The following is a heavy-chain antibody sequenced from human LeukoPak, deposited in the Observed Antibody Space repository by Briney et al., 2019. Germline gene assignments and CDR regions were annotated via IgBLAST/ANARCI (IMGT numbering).Heavy chain of an antibody. CDR1: GGSIRSSSYY. D-gene: IGHD3-3*01. Sequence: SETPSLTCTVSGGSIRSSSYYWGWIRQPPGKGLEWIGEINHSGSTNYNPSLKSRVTISVDTSKNQFSLKLSSVTAADTAVYYCARAKIITVFGVVISTTLDYWGQGTLVTVSS. CDR3: ARAKIITVFGVVISTTLDY. CDR2: INHSGST. V-gene: IGHV4-39*07. J-gene: IGHJ4*02.